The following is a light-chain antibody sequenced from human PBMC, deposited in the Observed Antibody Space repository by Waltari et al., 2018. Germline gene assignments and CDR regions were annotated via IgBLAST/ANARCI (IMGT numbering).Light chain of an antibody. Sequence: EIVMTQSPATLSVSPGERATLFCRASQSVSSHLAWYQQKPGQAPRLLLFGASTRATGTPARFRGSGSGTEFTLSISSLQSEDFAVYYCQHYDNWLYSFGQGTKVEIK. CDR3: QHYDNWLYS. J-gene: IGKJ2*03. CDR1: QSVSSH. CDR2: GAS. V-gene: IGKV3-15*01.